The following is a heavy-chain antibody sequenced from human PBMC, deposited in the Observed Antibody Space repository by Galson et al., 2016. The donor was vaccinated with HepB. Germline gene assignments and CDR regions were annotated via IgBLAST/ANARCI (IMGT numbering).Heavy chain of an antibody. Sequence: SLRLSCAASGFTFSCYGMNWVRQAPGKGLEWMADIWNTRSNKYYADSVKGRFTISRDNSKNSQYLQINSLRAEDTAVYYCARGVGYGSWRHFDYWGQGTLVTVSS. D-gene: IGHD3-10*01. V-gene: IGHV3-33*08. CDR3: ARGVGYGSWRHFDY. J-gene: IGHJ4*02. CDR2: IWNTRSNK. CDR1: GFTFSCYG.